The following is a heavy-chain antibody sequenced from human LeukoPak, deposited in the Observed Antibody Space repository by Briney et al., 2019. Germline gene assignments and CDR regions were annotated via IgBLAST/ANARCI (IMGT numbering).Heavy chain of an antibody. J-gene: IGHJ5*02. CDR3: ARDAPYYYGSGSSFDP. D-gene: IGHD3-10*01. V-gene: IGHV4-4*07. Sequence: PSETLSLTCTVSGGSISSYYWSWIRQPAGKGLEWIGRIYTSGSTNYNPSLKSRVTMSVDTSKNQFSLKLSSVTAADTAVYYCARDAPYYYGSGSSFDPWGQGTLVTVSP. CDR2: IYTSGST. CDR1: GGSISSYY.